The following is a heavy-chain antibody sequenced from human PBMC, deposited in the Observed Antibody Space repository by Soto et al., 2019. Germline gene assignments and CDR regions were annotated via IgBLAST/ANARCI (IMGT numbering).Heavy chain of an antibody. CDR2: INPNSGGT. D-gene: IGHD3-3*01. CDR1: GYTFTGYY. V-gene: IGHV1-2*02. J-gene: IGHJ4*02. Sequence: ASVKVSCKASGYTFTGYYMHWVRQAPGQGLEWMGWINPNSGGTNYAQKFQGRVTMTRDTSTSTVYMELSSLRSEDTAVYYCARAIPFGVVIGDYWGQGTLVTVSS. CDR3: ARAIPFGVVIGDY.